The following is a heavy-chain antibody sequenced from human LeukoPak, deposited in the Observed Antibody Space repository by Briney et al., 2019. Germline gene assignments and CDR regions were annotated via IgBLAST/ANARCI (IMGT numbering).Heavy chain of an antibody. J-gene: IGHJ5*02. CDR1: GGSISSGDYY. D-gene: IGHD6-19*01. V-gene: IGHV4-39*01. Sequence: SETLSLTCTVSGGSISSGDYYWGWIRQPPGKGLEWIGSIYYSGSTYYNPPLKSRVTISVDTSKNQFSLKLSSVTAAGTAVYYCARLVAVAGDNWFDPWGQGTLVTVSS. CDR3: ARLVAVAGDNWFDP. CDR2: IYYSGST.